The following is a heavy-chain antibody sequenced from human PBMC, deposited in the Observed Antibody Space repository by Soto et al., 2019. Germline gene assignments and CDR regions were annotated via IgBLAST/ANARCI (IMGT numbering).Heavy chain of an antibody. Sequence: ELQLVASGGGLVQPGGSLRLSCAASGFTVSNNYVRWVRQAPGKGLEWVPLIFSNGDTRYEDSVKGRFTISRDSSSNTLYLQMNSLRVEDTAVYYCARDGTYNWVGGQGIHVTVSS. CDR1: GFTVSNNY. D-gene: IGHD1-1*01. CDR2: IFSNGDT. CDR3: ARDGTYNWV. J-gene: IGHJ4*02. V-gene: IGHV3-66*01.